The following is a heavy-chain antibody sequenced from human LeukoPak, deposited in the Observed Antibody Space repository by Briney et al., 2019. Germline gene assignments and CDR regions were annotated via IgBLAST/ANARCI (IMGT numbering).Heavy chain of an antibody. CDR3: ARGPIWFGELFNDY. Sequence: GGSLRLSCAASGFTFSSYSMNWVRQAPGKGLEWVSSISSSSSYIYYADSVKGRFTISRDNAKNSLYLQMNSLRAEDTAVYYCARGPIWFGELFNDYWGQGTLVTVSS. D-gene: IGHD3-10*01. J-gene: IGHJ4*02. CDR1: GFTFSSYS. CDR2: ISSSSSYI. V-gene: IGHV3-21*01.